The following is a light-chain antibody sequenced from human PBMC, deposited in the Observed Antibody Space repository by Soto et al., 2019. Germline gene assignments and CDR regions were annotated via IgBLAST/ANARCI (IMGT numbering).Light chain of an antibody. CDR3: QQYNSWPHS. J-gene: IGKJ2*03. Sequence: ETVLTQSPATLSVSPGERATFSCRASQSVSSDLAWYQQKPGQVPRLLIYGSSTRATGLPARFSGSGSGTEFTLSISSLQSVDLAVYYCQQYNSWPHSFGQGTMLEIK. CDR1: QSVSSD. V-gene: IGKV3-15*01. CDR2: GSS.